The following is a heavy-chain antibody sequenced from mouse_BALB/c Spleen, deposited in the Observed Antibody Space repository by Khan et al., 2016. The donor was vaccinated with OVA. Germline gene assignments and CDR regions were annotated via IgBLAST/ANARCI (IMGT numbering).Heavy chain of an antibody. CDR3: AKGLLSYYFALDY. D-gene: IGHD3-1*01. CDR1: GFSLSDYG. J-gene: IGHJ4*01. V-gene: IGHV2-6-5*01. Sequence: QVQLKQSGPGLVAPSQSLSITCTVSGFSLSDYGVSWIRQPPGKGLEWLGVIWGGGSTYYNSALKSRLSISKDNSKSQVFLKMNSLQTDDTAMYXCAKGLLSYYFALDYWGQGTSVTVSA. CDR2: IWGGGST.